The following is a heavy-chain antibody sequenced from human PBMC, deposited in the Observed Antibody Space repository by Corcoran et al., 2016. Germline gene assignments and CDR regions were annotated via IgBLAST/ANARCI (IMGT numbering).Heavy chain of an antibody. J-gene: IGHJ5*02. V-gene: IGHV1-69*01. D-gene: IGHD2-2*01. CDR3: ARAHRPDIVVVPAAIWGWFDP. Sequence: QVQLVQSGAEVKKPGSSVKVSCKASGGTFSSYAISWVRQAPGQGLEWMGGIIPIFGTANYAQKFQGRVTITADESTSTAYMELSSLRSEDTAVYYCARAHRPDIVVVPAAIWGWFDPWGQGTLVTVSS. CDR1: GGTFSSYA. CDR2: IIPIFGTA.